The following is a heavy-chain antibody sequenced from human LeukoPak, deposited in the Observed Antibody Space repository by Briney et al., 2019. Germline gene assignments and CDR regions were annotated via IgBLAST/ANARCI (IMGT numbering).Heavy chain of an antibody. D-gene: IGHD3-22*01. Sequence: ASVKVSCKASGYTFTSYGIRWVRQAPGQGREWMGWICAYNGNTNYAQKLQGRVTMTTDTSTSTAYMELRSLRSDDTAVYYCARDKRLYYYDSSGTIDYWGQGNLVTVSS. CDR3: ARDKRLYYYDSSGTIDY. J-gene: IGHJ4*02. V-gene: IGHV1-18*01. CDR1: GYTFTSYG. CDR2: ICAYNGNT.